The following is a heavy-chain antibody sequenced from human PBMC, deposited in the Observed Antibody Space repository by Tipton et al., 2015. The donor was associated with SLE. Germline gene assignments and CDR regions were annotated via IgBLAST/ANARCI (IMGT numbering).Heavy chain of an antibody. Sequence: SLRLSCAASGFTFSDYYMSWIRQAPGKGLEWVSYISSSSSYTNYADSVKGRFTISRDNAKNSLYLQMNSLRAEDTAVYYCARFSYDFWSGAFDYWGQGTLVTVSS. CDR2: ISSSSSYT. CDR1: GFTFSDYY. V-gene: IGHV3-11*03. D-gene: IGHD3-3*01. J-gene: IGHJ4*02. CDR3: ARFSYDFWSGAFDY.